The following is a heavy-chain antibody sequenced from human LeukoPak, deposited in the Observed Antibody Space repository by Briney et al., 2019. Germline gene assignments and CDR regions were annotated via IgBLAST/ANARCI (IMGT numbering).Heavy chain of an antibody. D-gene: IGHD1-26*01. J-gene: IGHJ4*02. CDR3: ATGLGGLLGY. CDR1: GYTLTQLS. Sequence: GSSVKVSCKVSGYTLTQLSMHWVRQAPGNRLEGMGGFDTEDGETIYAQKFQSRVTMTEDTSTDTAYMELSSLRAEDSSVYYCATGLGGLLGYWGQGTLVTVSS. CDR2: FDTEDGET. V-gene: IGHV1-24*01.